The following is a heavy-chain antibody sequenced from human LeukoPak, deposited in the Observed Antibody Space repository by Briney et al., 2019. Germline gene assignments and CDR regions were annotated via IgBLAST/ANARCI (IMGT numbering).Heavy chain of an antibody. CDR3: ASGSHSSGWSLDC. D-gene: IGHD6-19*01. CDR1: GGSFSGYY. J-gene: IGHJ4*02. CDR2: INHSGST. Sequence: PSETLSLTCAVYGGSFSGYYWSWIRQPPGKGLEWIGEINHSGSTNYNPSLKSRVTISVDTSKNQFSLKLSSVTAADTAVYYCASGSHSSGWSLDCWGQGTLVTVSS. V-gene: IGHV4-34*01.